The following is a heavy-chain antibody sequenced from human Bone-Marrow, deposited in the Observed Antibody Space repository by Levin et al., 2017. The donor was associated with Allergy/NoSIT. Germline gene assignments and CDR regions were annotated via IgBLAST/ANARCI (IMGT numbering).Heavy chain of an antibody. D-gene: IGHD6-19*01. CDR3: ARASVRNYFCAMDV. Sequence: SETLSLTCTVSGDSVASSSDFWGWIRQSPGKGLEWIGAIFYGGNTYYNPSLKNRLTISIDTSKNTFSLNLTSVSAADTAVYYCARASVRNYFCAMDVWGQGTTVTVSS. CDR1: GDSVASSSDF. V-gene: IGHV4-39*01. J-gene: IGHJ6*02. CDR2: IFYGGNT.